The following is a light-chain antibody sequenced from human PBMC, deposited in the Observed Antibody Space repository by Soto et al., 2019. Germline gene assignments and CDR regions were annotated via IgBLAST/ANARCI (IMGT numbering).Light chain of an antibody. Sequence: EIVMTQSPATLSVSPGERATLSCRASQSVRSNVAWYQQKPGQAPRLLIYGASTRATNIPARFSGSGSGTEFTLTISSLQSEDFAVYYCQQYNDWPPLTFGGGTKVEIK. V-gene: IGKV3-15*01. CDR2: GAS. J-gene: IGKJ4*01. CDR3: QQYNDWPPLT. CDR1: QSVRSN.